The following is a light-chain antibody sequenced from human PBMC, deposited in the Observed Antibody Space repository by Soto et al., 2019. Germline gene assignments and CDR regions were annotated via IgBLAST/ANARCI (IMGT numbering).Light chain of an antibody. CDR1: QSVSSY. J-gene: IGKJ4*01. CDR2: DAS. Sequence: DIVLTQSPATLYLSPGERATLSCRASQSVSSYLAWYQQKPGQAPRLLIYDASNRATGIPARFSGSGSGTDFTLTISSLEPEDFAVYYCQQRSNWPLTFGGGTKVDIK. V-gene: IGKV3-11*01. CDR3: QQRSNWPLT.